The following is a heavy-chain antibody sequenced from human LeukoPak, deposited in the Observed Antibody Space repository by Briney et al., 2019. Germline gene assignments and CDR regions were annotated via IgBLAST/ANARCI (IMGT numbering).Heavy chain of an antibody. V-gene: IGHV3-74*01. CDR2: INSDGSTT. CDR1: GFTLNNYW. D-gene: IGHD3-3*01. J-gene: IGHJ4*02. Sequence: GGSLRLSCAASGFTLNNYWMHWVRQAPGKGLVWVSRINSDGSTTDYADSVKGRFTVSRDNAKNTLYLQMNSLRAEDTAVYYCAREDFRSGYFSDYWGQGTLVTVSS. CDR3: AREDFRSGYFSDY.